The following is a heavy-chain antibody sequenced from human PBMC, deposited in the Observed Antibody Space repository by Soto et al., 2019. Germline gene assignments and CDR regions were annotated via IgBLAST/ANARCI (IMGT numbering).Heavy chain of an antibody. CDR3: AGGGGRGIYGLIDY. D-gene: IGHD6-13*01. CDR2: IIPIFGTA. Sequence: GASVKVSCKASGGTFSSYAISWVRQAPGQGLERMGWIIPIFGTANYAQKFQGRVTITADESTSTAYMELSSLRSDDTAVYYCAGGGGRGIYGLIDYWGKGTLVTVSS. V-gene: IGHV1-69*13. CDR1: GGTFSSYA. J-gene: IGHJ4*02.